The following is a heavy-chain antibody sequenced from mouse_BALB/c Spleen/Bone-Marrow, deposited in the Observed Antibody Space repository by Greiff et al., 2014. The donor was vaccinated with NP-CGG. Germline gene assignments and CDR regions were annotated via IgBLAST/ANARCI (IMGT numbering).Heavy chain of an antibody. V-gene: IGHV14-3*02. J-gene: IGHJ3*01. D-gene: IGHD1-1*01. CDR2: IDPANGNT. CDR1: GFNIKDTY. CDR3: AKYYYGNSLFAY. Sequence: EVQLQQSGAELVKPGASVKLSCTASGFNIKDTYMHWVKQRPEQGLEWIGRIDPANGNTKYDPKFQGKATITADTSSNTAYLQLSSLTSEDTAFYYCAKYYYGNSLFAYWGQGTLVTVSA.